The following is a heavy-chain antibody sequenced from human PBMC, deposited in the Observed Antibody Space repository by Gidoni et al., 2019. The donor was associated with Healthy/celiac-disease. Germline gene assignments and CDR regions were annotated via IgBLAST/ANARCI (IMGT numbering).Heavy chain of an antibody. CDR1: GGSISSGGYY. CDR2: IYYSGST. V-gene: IGHV4-31*03. J-gene: IGHJ4*02. CDR3: ARGSPPPEGFYYYDSSYFDY. Sequence: QVQLQESGPGLVKPSQTLSLTCTVSGGSISSGGYYWSWIRQHPGKGLEWIGYIYYSGSTYYNPSLKSRVTISVDTSKNQFSLKLSSVTAADTAVYYCARGSPPPEGFYYYDSSYFDYWGQGTLVTVSS. D-gene: IGHD3-22*01.